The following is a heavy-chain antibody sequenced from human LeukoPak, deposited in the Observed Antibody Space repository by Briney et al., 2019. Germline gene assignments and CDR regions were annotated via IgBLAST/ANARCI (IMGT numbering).Heavy chain of an antibody. Sequence: SESLSPTCTAYASSITSAYYWAWFPQPPGKGLEWITTVFRLQTVSTSNNPSLGSRVTMSSDPSHNQFSLNETSVNRGDTHHYLCARVLHVPYLIDSWGQGTLVSVSS. D-gene: IGHD3-10*02. V-gene: IGHV4-38-2*02. CDR1: ASSITSAYY. J-gene: IGHJ4*02. CDR3: ARVLHVPYLIDS. CDR2: VFRLQTVST.